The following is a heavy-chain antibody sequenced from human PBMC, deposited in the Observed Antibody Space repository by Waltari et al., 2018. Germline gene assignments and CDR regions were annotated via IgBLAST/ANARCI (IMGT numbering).Heavy chain of an antibody. D-gene: IGHD3-10*01. J-gene: IGHJ5*02. Sequence: EVQLVESGGGLVQPGGSLRLSCTDSGFRFSSEAVHWVRQAPGKGLEYFSAISGNGDSIYYADSVKGRFTISRDNSKNMLYLQMGSLRAEDMAVYYCARDGRPYGGPNWFDPWGQGTLVTVSS. CDR2: ISGNGDSI. V-gene: IGHV3-64*07. CDR1: GFRFSSEA. CDR3: ARDGRPYGGPNWFDP.